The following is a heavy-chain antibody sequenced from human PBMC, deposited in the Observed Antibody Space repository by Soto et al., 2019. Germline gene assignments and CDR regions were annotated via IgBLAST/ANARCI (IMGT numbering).Heavy chain of an antibody. J-gene: IGHJ4*01. CDR1: GGPFSDYY. CDR2: INQSGST. D-gene: IGHD2-15*01. CDR3: ARGGYCSGGSCSGPSFEY. V-gene: IGHV4-34*01. Sequence: QVQLQQWGAGLLKPSETLSLTCAVHGGPFSDYYWSWIRQPPGKGLEWIGEINQSGSTDYNPSLKSVVTISVDTSKNQFSLKLSSVTAADTALYYCARGGYCSGGSCSGPSFEYWGHGTLVTVSS.